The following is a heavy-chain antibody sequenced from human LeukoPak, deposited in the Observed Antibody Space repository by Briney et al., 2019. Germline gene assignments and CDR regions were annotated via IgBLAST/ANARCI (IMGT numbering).Heavy chain of an antibody. D-gene: IGHD4-11*01. J-gene: IGHJ4*02. CDR3: ARDMTAETTGDY. CDR1: GFTFSSYA. CDR2: IKQDGSEK. Sequence: PGGSLRLSCAAAGFTFSSYAMSWVRQAPGKGLEWVANIKQDGSEKYYVDSVKGRFTISRDNAKNTLYLQMNSLRAEDTAVYYCARDMTAETTGDYWGQGTLVPVSS. V-gene: IGHV3-7*01.